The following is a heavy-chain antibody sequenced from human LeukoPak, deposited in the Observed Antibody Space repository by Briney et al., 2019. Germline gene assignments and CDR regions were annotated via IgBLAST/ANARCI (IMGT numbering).Heavy chain of an antibody. Sequence: GGSLRLSCAASGFTFSSYAMSWVRQAPGKGLEWVSAISGSGGSTYYADSVKGRFTISRYNSKNTLYLQMNSLRAEDTAVYYCAKDWPGPSIVGAPEVFDYWGQGTLVTVSS. CDR2: ISGSGGST. V-gene: IGHV3-23*01. CDR1: GFTFSSYA. J-gene: IGHJ4*02. CDR3: AKDWPGPSIVGAPEVFDY. D-gene: IGHD1-26*01.